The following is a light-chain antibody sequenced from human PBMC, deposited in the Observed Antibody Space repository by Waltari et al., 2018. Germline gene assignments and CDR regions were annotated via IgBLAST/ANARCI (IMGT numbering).Light chain of an antibody. Sequence: DIVMTQSPDSLAVSLGERATINCKSSQSILKTSNNNNYLGWYQQKPAQPPKLLISWASTREYGVPDRFSGSGSGTDFTLTIISLQAEDVAVYYCQQYYSTPLPFGGGTKVEIK. J-gene: IGKJ4*01. V-gene: IGKV4-1*01. CDR2: WAS. CDR1: QSILKTSNNNNY. CDR3: QQYYSTPLP.